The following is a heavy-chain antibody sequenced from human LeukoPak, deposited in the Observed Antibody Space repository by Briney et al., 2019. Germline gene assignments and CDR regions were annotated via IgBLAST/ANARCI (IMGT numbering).Heavy chain of an antibody. CDR3: ARGGYYDSSGSRDAFDI. Sequence: SETMSLTCTVSGGSISSGSYFWNWIRQPAGKGLEWIGRIYTSGSTDYNPSLKSRVTISLDTSKNQFSLKLSSVTAADTAVYYCARGGYYDSSGSRDAFDIWGQGTMVTVSS. D-gene: IGHD3-22*01. J-gene: IGHJ3*02. CDR1: GGSISSGSYF. V-gene: IGHV4-61*02. CDR2: IYTSGST.